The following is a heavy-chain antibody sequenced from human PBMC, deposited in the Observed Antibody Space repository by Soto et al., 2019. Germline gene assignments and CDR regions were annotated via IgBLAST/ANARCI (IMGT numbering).Heavy chain of an antibody. D-gene: IGHD2-2*02. CDR3: AKGYCSSTSCYSYYYYYMDV. J-gene: IGHJ6*03. Sequence: GGSLRLSCAASGFTFSSYAMSWVRQAPGKGLEWVSAISGSGGSTYYADSVKGRFTISRDNSKNTLYLQMNSLRAEDTAVYYCAKGYCSSTSCYSYYYYYMDVWGKGTTVTVSS. CDR1: GFTFSSYA. V-gene: IGHV3-23*01. CDR2: ISGSGGST.